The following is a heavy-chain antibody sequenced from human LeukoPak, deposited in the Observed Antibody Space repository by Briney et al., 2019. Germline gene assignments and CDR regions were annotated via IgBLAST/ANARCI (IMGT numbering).Heavy chain of an antibody. J-gene: IGHJ1*01. CDR3: ARDSSEFRSLIPH. V-gene: IGHV1-69*13. Sequence: SVKVSCKASGYTFTSYAISWVRQAPGQGLEWMGGIIPIFGTAKYAQKFQGRVTITADESTSTAYMELSSLRSEDTAVYYCARDSSEFRSLIPHWGQGTLVTVSS. CDR2: IIPIFGTA. D-gene: IGHD2-21*01. CDR1: GYTFTSYA.